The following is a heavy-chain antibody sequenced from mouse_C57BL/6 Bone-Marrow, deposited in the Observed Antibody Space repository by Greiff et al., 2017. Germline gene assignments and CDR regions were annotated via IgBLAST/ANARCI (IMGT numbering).Heavy chain of an antibody. D-gene: IGHD1-1*01. CDR3: TPYYGSRGY. CDR2: IDPENGDT. CDR1: GFNIKDDY. V-gene: IGHV14-4*01. Sequence: VQLKQSGAELVRPGASVKLSCTASGFNIKDDYMHWVKQRPEQGLEWIGWIDPENGDTAYASKFQGKATITADTSSNTAYLQLSSLTSEDTAVYYCTPYYGSRGYWGQGTTLTVSS. J-gene: IGHJ2*01.